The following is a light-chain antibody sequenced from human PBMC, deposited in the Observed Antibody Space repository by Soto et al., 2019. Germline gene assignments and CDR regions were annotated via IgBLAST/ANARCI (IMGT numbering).Light chain of an antibody. CDR3: QKYNGALWM. J-gene: IGKJ1*01. Sequence: DIQMTQSPSSLSASVGDRVTITCRASQGISTYLAWYQQKPGKVPKLLIYAASSLQSGVPSRFSGSGSGTDFTLTISSLQPEDVATYYCQKYNGALWMFGQGTKVEI. CDR2: AAS. V-gene: IGKV1-27*01. CDR1: QGISTY.